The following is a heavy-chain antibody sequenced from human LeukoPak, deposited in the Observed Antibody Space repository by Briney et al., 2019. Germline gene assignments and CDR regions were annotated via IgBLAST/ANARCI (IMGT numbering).Heavy chain of an antibody. CDR3: ARRPEGRYYDY. CDR1: GFTFSSYA. CDR2: ITTNGGST. Sequence: GGSLRLSCAASGFTFSSYAMHWVRQAPGKGLEYVSAITTNGGSTYYANSVKGRFTISRDNSKNTLYLQMGSLRAEDMAVYYCARRPEGRYYDYWGQGTLVTVSS. D-gene: IGHD3-10*01. V-gene: IGHV3-64*01. J-gene: IGHJ4*02.